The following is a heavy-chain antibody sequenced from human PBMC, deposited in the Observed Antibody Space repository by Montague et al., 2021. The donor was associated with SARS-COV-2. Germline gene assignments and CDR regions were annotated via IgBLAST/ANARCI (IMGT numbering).Heavy chain of an antibody. Sequence: SETLSLTCTVSGGSISSYYWSWIRQPPGKGLEWIGYIYYSGSTNYNPSLKSRVTISVDTSKNQFSLKLSSVTAADTAVYYCARYTRQIRLIVFDYGMDVWGQGTTATVSS. CDR1: GGSISSYY. CDR2: IYYSGST. D-gene: IGHD4-17*01. J-gene: IGHJ6*02. CDR3: ARYTRQIRLIVFDYGMDV. V-gene: IGHV4-59*01.